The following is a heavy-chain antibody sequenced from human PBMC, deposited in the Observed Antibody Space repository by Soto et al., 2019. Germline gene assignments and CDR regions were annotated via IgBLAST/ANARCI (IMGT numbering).Heavy chain of an antibody. CDR2: ISSSGSTI. Sequence: GGSLRLSCAASGFTFSSYEMNWVRQAPGKGLEWVSYISSSGSTIYYADSVKGRFTISRDNAKNSLYLQMNSLRAEDTAVYYCARGGIVVVVAASCFDYWGQGTLVTVSS. CDR3: ARGGIVVVVAASCFDY. CDR1: GFTFSSYE. D-gene: IGHD2-15*01. J-gene: IGHJ4*02. V-gene: IGHV3-48*03.